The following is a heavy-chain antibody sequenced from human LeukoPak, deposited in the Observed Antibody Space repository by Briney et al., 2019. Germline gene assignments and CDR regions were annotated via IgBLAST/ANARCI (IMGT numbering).Heavy chain of an antibody. Sequence: SETLSLTCTVAGGSTSSHYWNWIRQPPGQGLEWIGQIYDTGNTNYNPSLKSRVTISVDTAKNQFSLKLSSVTAADTAVYYCARARRDSSGWYSCFDYWGQGTLVTVSS. CDR2: IYDTGNT. CDR1: GGSTSSHY. CDR3: ARARRDSSGWYSCFDY. J-gene: IGHJ4*02. V-gene: IGHV4-59*11. D-gene: IGHD6-19*01.